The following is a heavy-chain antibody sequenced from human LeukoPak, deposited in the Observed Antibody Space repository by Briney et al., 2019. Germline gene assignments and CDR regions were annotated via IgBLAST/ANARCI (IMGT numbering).Heavy chain of an antibody. J-gene: IGHJ3*02. V-gene: IGHV3-48*03. D-gene: IGHD2-8*01. CDR3: AREDTGVAFDS. Sequence: GGSLRLSCAASRFTFTSYELNWVRQAPGKGLEWVSYISGSGIKHYADSVKGRFTISRDNAKNSLYLQMNSLRVEDTAVYYCAREDTGVAFDSWGRVTTVTV. CDR1: RFTFTSYE. CDR2: ISGSGIK.